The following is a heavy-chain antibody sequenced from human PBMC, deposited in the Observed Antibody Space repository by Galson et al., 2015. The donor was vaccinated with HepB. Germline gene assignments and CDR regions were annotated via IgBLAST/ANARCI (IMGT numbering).Heavy chain of an antibody. CDR3: ARGYDFWSGDDY. Sequence: SVKVSCKASGGTFSSYAISWVRQAPGQGLEWMGGIIPIFGTANYAQMFQGRVTITADKSTSTAYMELSSLRSEDTAVYYCARGYDFWSGDDYWGQGTLVTVSS. CDR1: GGTFSSYA. D-gene: IGHD3-3*01. V-gene: IGHV1-69*06. CDR2: IIPIFGTA. J-gene: IGHJ4*02.